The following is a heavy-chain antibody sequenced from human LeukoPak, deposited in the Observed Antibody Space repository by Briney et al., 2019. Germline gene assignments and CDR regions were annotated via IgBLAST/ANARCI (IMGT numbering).Heavy chain of an antibody. V-gene: IGHV3-23*01. CDR2: ISGSGGST. Sequence: GGSLRLSCAASGFTFSSYAMSWVRQAPEKGLEWVSAISGSGGSTYYADSVKGRFTISRDNSKNTLYLQMNSLRAEDTAVYYCAPIWFGELLSVFDYWGQGTLVTVSS. J-gene: IGHJ4*02. D-gene: IGHD3-10*01. CDR3: APIWFGELLSVFDY. CDR1: GFTFSSYA.